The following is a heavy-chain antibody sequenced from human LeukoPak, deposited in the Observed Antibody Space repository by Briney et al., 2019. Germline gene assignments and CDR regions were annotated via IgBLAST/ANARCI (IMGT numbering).Heavy chain of an antibody. CDR3: ARVTVPDYWYYGMDV. CDR2: ISAYNGNT. CDR1: GYTFTSYG. V-gene: IGHV1-18*01. Sequence: ASVKVSCKASGYTFTSYGISWVRQAPGQGLEWMGWISAYNGNTNYAQKLQGRVTMTTDTSTSTAYMELRSLRSDDTAVYYRARVTVPDYWYYGMDVWGQGTTVTVSS. D-gene: IGHD2-2*01. J-gene: IGHJ6*02.